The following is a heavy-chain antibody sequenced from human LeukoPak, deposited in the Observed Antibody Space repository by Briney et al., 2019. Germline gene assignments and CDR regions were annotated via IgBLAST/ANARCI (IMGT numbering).Heavy chain of an antibody. CDR1: GYTFTSYD. Sequence: ASVKVSCKASGYTFTSYDINWVRQATGQGLEWMGWMNPNSGNTGYARKFQGRVTMTRNTSISTAYMELSSLRSEDTAVYYCARGPKHSAGEYFDPWGRGTLVTVSS. V-gene: IGHV1-8*01. CDR3: ARGPKHSAGEYFDP. CDR2: MNPNSGNT. D-gene: IGHD7-27*01. J-gene: IGHJ2*01.